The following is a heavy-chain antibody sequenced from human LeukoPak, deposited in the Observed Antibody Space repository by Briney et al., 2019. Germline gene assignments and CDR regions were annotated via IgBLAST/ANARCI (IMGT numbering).Heavy chain of an antibody. CDR2: INHSGST. D-gene: IGHD3-22*01. CDR3: ARGVNYYDSSGYYLGRRSWGRVDY. V-gene: IGHV4-34*01. J-gene: IGHJ4*02. Sequence: SETLSLTCAVYGGSFSGYYWSWIRQPPGKGLEWIGEINHSGSTNYNPSLKSRVTISVDTSKNQFSLKLSSVTAADTAVYYCARGVNYYDSSGYYLGRRSWGRVDYWGQGTLVTVSS. CDR1: GGSFSGYY.